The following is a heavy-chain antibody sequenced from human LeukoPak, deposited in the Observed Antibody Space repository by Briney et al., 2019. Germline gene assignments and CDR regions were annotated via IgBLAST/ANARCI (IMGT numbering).Heavy chain of an antibody. D-gene: IGHD2-21*01. Sequence: RGSLRLSCAASGFTFSDYYMSWIRQAPGKGLEWVSYISSSGSTIYYADSVKGRFTISRDNAKNSLYLQMNSLRAEDTAVYYCAREIEAQTTYCAFDIWGQGTMVTVSS. CDR2: ISSSGSTI. CDR3: AREIEAQTTYCAFDI. J-gene: IGHJ3*02. CDR1: GFTFSDYY. V-gene: IGHV3-11*04.